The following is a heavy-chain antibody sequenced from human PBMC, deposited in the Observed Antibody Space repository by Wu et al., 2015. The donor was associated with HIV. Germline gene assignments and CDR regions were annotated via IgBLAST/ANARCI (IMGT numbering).Heavy chain of an antibody. CDR3: ARDVLRYFDEGPYYYGMDV. D-gene: IGHD3-9*01. Sequence: QVQLGQSGAEVKKPGASVKVSCKASGYTFTDFGISWVRQAPGQGLEWMGWISGYNGNTNSAQKVQGRVTMTTDTSTSTAYMELRSLRSDDTAVYYCARDVLRYFDEGPYYYGMDVWGQGP. CDR2: ISGYNGNT. J-gene: IGHJ6*02. CDR1: GYTFTDFG. V-gene: IGHV1-18*01.